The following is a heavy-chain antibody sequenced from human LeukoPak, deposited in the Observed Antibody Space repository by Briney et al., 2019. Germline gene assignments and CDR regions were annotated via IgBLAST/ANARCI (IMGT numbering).Heavy chain of an antibody. D-gene: IGHD4-17*01. CDR1: GFTFNDFA. CDR2: ISRNSGRI. V-gene: IGHV3-9*01. Sequence: GGSLRLSCAASGFTFNDFAMHWVRLTPGKGLEWVSGISRNSGRIAYADSVKGRFTISRDNAENSLYLQMNSLRTEDTAFYYCVKDGGDYGDYSYYFDYWGQGTLVTVSS. CDR3: VKDGGDYGDYSYYFDY. J-gene: IGHJ4*02.